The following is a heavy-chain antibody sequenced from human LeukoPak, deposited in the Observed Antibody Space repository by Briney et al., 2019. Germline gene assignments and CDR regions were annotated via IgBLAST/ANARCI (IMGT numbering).Heavy chain of an antibody. CDR1: GGSISSSNW. J-gene: IGHJ6*03. V-gene: IGHV4-4*02. D-gene: IGHD6-13*01. CDR2: IYHSGST. CDR3: ARESVIAAAFNYYYYYYMDV. Sequence: ASETLSLTCAVSGGSISSSNWWSWVRQPPGKGLEWIGEIYHSGSTNYNPSLKSRVTVSVDKSKNQFSLKLSSVTAADTAVYYCARESVIAAAFNYYYYYYMDVWGKGTTVTVSS.